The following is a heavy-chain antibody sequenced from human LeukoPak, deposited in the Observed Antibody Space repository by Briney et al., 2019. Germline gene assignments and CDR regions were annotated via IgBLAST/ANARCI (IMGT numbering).Heavy chain of an antibody. V-gene: IGHV3-30*18. CDR2: ISYDGSNK. CDR1: GFTFSSYG. J-gene: IGHJ4*02. CDR3: AKGRPIAVAGYFDY. Sequence: GGSLRLSCAASGFTFSSYGMHWVRQAPGKGLEWVAVISYDGSNKYYADSVKGRFTIPRDNSKNTLYLQMSSLRAEDTAVYYCAKGRPIAVAGYFDYWGQGTLVTVSS. D-gene: IGHD6-19*01.